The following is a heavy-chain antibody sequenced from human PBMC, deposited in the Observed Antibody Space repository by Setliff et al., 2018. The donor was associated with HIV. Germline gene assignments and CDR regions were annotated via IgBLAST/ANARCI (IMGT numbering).Heavy chain of an antibody. Sequence: ASVKVSCKSSGYTFTNFGISWVRQAPGQGLEWMGWISIYNGDTNYAQRFQGRVTMTTDTSTNTVYMEVRSLRSEDTAMYYCARVLKGYSSSYEAFDIWGQGTKVTVSS. J-gene: IGHJ3*02. V-gene: IGHV1-18*01. CDR1: GYTFTNFG. D-gene: IGHD6-13*01. CDR2: ISIYNGDT. CDR3: ARVLKGYSSSYEAFDI.